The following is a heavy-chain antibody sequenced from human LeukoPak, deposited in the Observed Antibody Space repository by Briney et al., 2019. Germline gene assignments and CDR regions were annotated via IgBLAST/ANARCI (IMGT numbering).Heavy chain of an antibody. V-gene: IGHV1-69*13. CDR2: IIPIFGTA. D-gene: IGHD1-26*01. CDR1: GGTFSNYV. Sequence: ASVKVSCKASGGTFSNYVISWVRQAPGQGLEWMGGIIPIFGTANYAQKFQGRVTITADESTSTAYMELSSLRSEDTAVYYCARGGGSYPENEYFQHWGQGTLVTVSS. CDR3: ARGGGSYPENEYFQH. J-gene: IGHJ1*01.